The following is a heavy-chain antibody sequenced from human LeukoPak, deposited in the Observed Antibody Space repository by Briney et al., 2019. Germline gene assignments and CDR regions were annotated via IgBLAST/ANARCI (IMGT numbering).Heavy chain of an antibody. Sequence: SETLSLTCAVYGGSFSGYYWSWIRQPPGKGLEWIGEINHSGSTNYNPSLKSRVTISVDTSKNQFSLNLSSVTAADTAVYYCARGLGYSYGYFHYWGQGTLVTVSS. CDR3: ARGLGYSYGYFHY. D-gene: IGHD5-18*01. CDR1: GGSFSGYY. V-gene: IGHV4-34*01. CDR2: INHSGST. J-gene: IGHJ4*02.